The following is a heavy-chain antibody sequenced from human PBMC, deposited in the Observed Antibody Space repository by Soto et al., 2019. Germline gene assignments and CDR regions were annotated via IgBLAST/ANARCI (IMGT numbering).Heavy chain of an antibody. CDR1: GASISSDGYY. Sequence: SETLSLTCTVSGASISSDGYYWRWIRQHPGKGLEWIGFIYYRGSTYYNVALRGRATISVDTSQNHISLKMTSVTVADTAVYYCARGLDSTTVTDLGYWGQGTLVTVSS. CDR2: IYYRGST. D-gene: IGHD4-17*01. J-gene: IGHJ4*02. CDR3: ARGLDSTTVTDLGY. V-gene: IGHV4-31*03.